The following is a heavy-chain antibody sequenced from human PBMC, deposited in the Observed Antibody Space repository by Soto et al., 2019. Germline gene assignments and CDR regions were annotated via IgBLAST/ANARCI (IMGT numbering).Heavy chain of an antibody. CDR1: GYTFTSYG. CDR2: ISAYNGNT. Sequence: ASVKVSCKASGYTFTSYGISWVRQAPGQGLEWMGWISAYNGNTNYAQKLQGRVTMTTDTSTSTAYMELRSLRSDDTAVYYCARDLGDIVVVPAASDAFDIWGQGTMVTVS. CDR3: ARDLGDIVVVPAASDAFDI. V-gene: IGHV1-18*01. J-gene: IGHJ3*02. D-gene: IGHD2-2*01.